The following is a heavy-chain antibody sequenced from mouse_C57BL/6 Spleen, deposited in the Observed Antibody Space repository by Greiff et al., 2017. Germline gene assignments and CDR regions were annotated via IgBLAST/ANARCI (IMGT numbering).Heavy chain of an antibody. Sequence: EVQLQQSGPELVKPGASVKIPCKASGYTFTDYNMDWVKQSHGKSLEWIGDINPNNGGTIYNQKFKGKATLTVDKSSSTAYMELRSLTSEDTAVYYCARAYYGNYEGHFDYWGQGTTLTVSS. CDR3: ARAYYGNYEGHFDY. D-gene: IGHD2-1*01. V-gene: IGHV1-18*01. CDR2: INPNNGGT. CDR1: GYTFTDYN. J-gene: IGHJ2*01.